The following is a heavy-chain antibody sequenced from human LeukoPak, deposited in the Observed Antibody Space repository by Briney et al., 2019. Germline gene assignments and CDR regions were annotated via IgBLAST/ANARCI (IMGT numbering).Heavy chain of an antibody. D-gene: IGHD2-15*01. CDR1: GFTFSSYA. V-gene: IGHV3-23*01. J-gene: IGHJ4*02. Sequence: GGSLRLSCAASGFTFSSYAMSWVRQAPGKGLEWVSAISGSGGSTYYADSVKGRFTVSRDNSKNTLYLQMNSLRAEDTAVYYCAKVPGGQYYFDYWGQGTLVTVSS. CDR3: AKVPGGQYYFDY. CDR2: ISGSGGST.